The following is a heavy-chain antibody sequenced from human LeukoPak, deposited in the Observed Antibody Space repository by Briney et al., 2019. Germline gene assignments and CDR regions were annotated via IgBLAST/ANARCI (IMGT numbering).Heavy chain of an antibody. V-gene: IGHV3-23*01. D-gene: IGHD3-22*01. Sequence: PGGSLRLSCSASGFTFNRFYLHWVRQAPGKGLEWVSAISGSGGSTYYADSVKGRFTISRDNSKNTLYLQMNSLRAEDTAVYYCAKPTRLIYDSSGYYYVDYFDYWGQGTLVTVSS. J-gene: IGHJ4*02. CDR3: AKPTRLIYDSSGYYYVDYFDY. CDR2: ISGSGGST. CDR1: GFTFNRFY.